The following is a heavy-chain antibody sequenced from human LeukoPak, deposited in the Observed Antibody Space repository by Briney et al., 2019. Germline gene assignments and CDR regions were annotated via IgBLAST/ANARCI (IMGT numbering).Heavy chain of an antibody. D-gene: IGHD5-12*01. Sequence: PSGTLSLTCAVSGGSISSSNWWSWVRQPPGKGLEWIGEIYHSGSTNYNPSLKSRVTISVDKSKNQFSLKLSSVTAADTAVYYCAREPIYSGYEFDYWGQGTLVTVSS. CDR3: AREPIYSGYEFDY. J-gene: IGHJ4*02. CDR2: IYHSGST. CDR1: GGSISSSNW. V-gene: IGHV4-4*02.